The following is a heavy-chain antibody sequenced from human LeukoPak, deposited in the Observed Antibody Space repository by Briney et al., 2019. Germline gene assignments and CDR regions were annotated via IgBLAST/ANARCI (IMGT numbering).Heavy chain of an antibody. D-gene: IGHD3-22*01. CDR3: AKVSNYDSSGYTY. J-gene: IGHJ4*02. CDR2: ISGSGGST. Sequence: PGGSLRLSCAASGFTFSSYAMSWVRQAPGKGLEWVSAISGSGGSTYYADSVKGRFTISRDNSENTLYLQMNSLRAEDTAVYYCAKVSNYDSSGYTYWGQGTLVTVSS. V-gene: IGHV3-23*01. CDR1: GFTFSSYA.